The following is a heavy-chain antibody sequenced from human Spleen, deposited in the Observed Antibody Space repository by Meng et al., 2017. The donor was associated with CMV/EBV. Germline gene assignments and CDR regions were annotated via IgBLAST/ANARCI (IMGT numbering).Heavy chain of an antibody. D-gene: IGHD2-2*01. J-gene: IGHJ4*02. CDR1: GFTFSSYA. CDR3: TRGNYCSSTSCYGGTFFRLPDY. CDR2: IRSKAYGGTT. V-gene: IGHV3-49*04. Sequence: GESLKISCAASGFTFSSYAMSWVRQAPGKGLEWVGFIRSKAYGGTTEYAASVKGRFTISRDDSKSIAYLQMNSLKTEDTAVYYCTRGNYCSSTSCYGGTFFRLPDYWGQGTLVTVS.